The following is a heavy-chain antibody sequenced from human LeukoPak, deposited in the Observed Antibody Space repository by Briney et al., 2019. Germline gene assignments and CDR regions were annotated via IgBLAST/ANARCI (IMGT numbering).Heavy chain of an antibody. J-gene: IGHJ4*02. CDR3: ARESGGLLPFDY. CDR2: IYYSGST. CDR1: GGSISSYY. Sequence: SETLSLTCTVSGGSISSYYWRWIRQPPGKGLEWIGYIYYSGSTNYNPSLKSRVTISVETSKNQFSLKLSSVTAADTAVYYCARESGGLLPFDYWGQGTLVTVSS. V-gene: IGHV4-59*01. D-gene: IGHD1-26*01.